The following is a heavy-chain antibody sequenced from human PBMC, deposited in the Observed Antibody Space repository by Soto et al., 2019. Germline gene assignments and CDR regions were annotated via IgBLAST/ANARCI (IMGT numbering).Heavy chain of an antibody. CDR1: GFTFSSYA. CDR3: AKDLLRPMVRGVIIRFDY. D-gene: IGHD3-10*01. Sequence: GGSLRLSCAASGFTFSSYAMSWVRQAPGKGLEWVSAISGSGGSTYYADSVKGRFTTSRDNSKNTLYLQMNSLRAEDTAVYYCAKDLLRPMVRGVIIRFDYWGQGTLVTVSS. J-gene: IGHJ4*02. CDR2: ISGSGGST. V-gene: IGHV3-23*01.